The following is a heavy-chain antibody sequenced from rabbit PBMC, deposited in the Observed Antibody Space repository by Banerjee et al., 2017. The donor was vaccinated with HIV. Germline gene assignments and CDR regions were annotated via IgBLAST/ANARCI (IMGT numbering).Heavy chain of an antibody. J-gene: IGHJ4*01. Sequence: QEQLEESGGDLVNAEGSLTLTCTASGFSFSNNYVMCWVRQAPVTGLEWIACINAGNDDKICYASWAKGRFSISKSSSTTVTLLMTSLAAADTASYLCTKDLASVMSWNFNLWGPGTLVTVS. CDR3: TKDLASVMSWNFNL. V-gene: IGHV1S45*01. D-gene: IGHD3-1*01. CDR2: INAGNDDKI. CDR1: GFSFSNNYV.